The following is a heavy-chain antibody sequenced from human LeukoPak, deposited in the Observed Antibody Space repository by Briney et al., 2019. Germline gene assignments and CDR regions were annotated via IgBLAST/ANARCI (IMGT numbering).Heavy chain of an antibody. J-gene: IGHJ4*02. V-gene: IGHV1-2*02. CDR2: INPSTGGT. CDR3: ARGNPYGSGWSFDY. D-gene: IGHD6-19*01. Sequence: GASVKVSCKASGYTFTVNYMHWVRQAPGQGLEWMGWINPSTGGTNYAQKFQGRVTMTRDTSITTAYMELSRLTSDDTAVFYCARGNPYGSGWSFDYWGQGTLVTVPS. CDR1: GYTFTVNY.